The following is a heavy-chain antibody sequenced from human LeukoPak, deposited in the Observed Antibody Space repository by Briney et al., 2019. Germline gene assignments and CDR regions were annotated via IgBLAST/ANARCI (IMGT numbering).Heavy chain of an antibody. J-gene: IGHJ6*03. CDR1: GFTFSSYG. CDR3: AKGFWDYGRNYYYYMDV. Sequence: GGSLRLSCAASGFTFSSYGMHWVRQAPGKGLEWVAVIWYDGSNKYYADSVKGRFTISRDNSKNTLYLQMNSLRAEDTAVYYCAKGFWDYGRNYYYYMDVWGKGTTVTVSS. V-gene: IGHV3-33*06. CDR2: IWYDGSNK. D-gene: IGHD4-23*01.